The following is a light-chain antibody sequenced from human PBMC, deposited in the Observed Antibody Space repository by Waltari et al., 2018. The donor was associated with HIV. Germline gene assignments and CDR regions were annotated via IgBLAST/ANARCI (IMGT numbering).Light chain of an antibody. J-gene: IGLJ2*01. V-gene: IGLV2-14*03. CDR2: DVS. CDR3: SSYTSSSTVV. Sequence: QSALPQPASVSGSPGQSITISFTGTSSDVGAYNYVSWYQLHPGKAPKLMIYDVSNRPSGVSDRFSGSKSANTASLTISGLQAEDEAHYYCSSYTSSSTVVFGGGTKLTVL. CDR1: SSDVGAYNY.